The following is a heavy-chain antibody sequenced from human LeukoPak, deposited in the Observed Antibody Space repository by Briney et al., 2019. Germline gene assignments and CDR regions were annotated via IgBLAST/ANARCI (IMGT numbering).Heavy chain of an antibody. CDR2: ISGSGGST. V-gene: IGHV3-23*01. D-gene: IGHD4-11*01. CDR3: ARETTVTTYYYYMDV. Sequence: PGGSLRLSCAASGFTFSSYAMSWVRQAPGKGLEWVSAISGSGGSTYYADSVKGRFTISRDNSKNSLYLQMNSLRAEDTAVYYCARETTVTTYYYYMDVWGKGTTVTVSS. CDR1: GFTFSSYA. J-gene: IGHJ6*03.